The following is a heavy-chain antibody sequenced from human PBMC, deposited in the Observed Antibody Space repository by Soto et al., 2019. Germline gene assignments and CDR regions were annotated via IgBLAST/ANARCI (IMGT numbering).Heavy chain of an antibody. CDR2: IYSGGYT. Sequence: EVQLVESGGGLIQPGGSLRLSCAVSGFTVSNNYMSWVRQAPGKGLEGVSVIYSGGYTAYGDSVKGRFTISRDNSKNTLYQQKSARRAGAAVFFCWAARGGGGGYWGQGTLVTVSS. V-gene: IGHV3-53*01. CDR1: GFTVSNNY. J-gene: IGHJ4*02. CDR3: AARGGGGGY. D-gene: IGHD3-10*01.